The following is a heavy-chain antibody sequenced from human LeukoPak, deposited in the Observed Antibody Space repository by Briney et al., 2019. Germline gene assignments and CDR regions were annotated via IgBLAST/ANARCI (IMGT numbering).Heavy chain of an antibody. D-gene: IGHD1-26*01. J-gene: IGHJ4*02. Sequence: VASVKVSCKASGYAFTGYHMHWVRQAPGQGLEWMGWINPNSGGTNYARKFQGRVTMTRDTSISTAYMELRSLRSDDTAVYYCARGKAGEFDYWGQGTLVTVSS. V-gene: IGHV1-2*02. CDR3: ARGKAGEFDY. CDR1: GYAFTGYH. CDR2: INPNSGGT.